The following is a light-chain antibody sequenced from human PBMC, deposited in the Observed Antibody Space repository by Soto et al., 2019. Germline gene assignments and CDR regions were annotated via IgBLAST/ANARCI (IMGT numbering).Light chain of an antibody. J-gene: IGKJ2*01. CDR3: QQSSDIPDT. V-gene: IGKV1-39*01. CDR1: QTISRY. CDR2: AAS. Sequence: DIQMTQSPSSLSASVGDRVTVTCHARQTISRYLNWYQQNPGKAPNLLIYAASSLQSGVPSRFRVTESGTEFNLTITSMHPEDFATQYFQQSSDIPDTFGQGTPLEIK.